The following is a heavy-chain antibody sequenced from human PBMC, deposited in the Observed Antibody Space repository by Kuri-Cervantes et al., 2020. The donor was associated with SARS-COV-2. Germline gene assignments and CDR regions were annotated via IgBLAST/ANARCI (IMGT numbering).Heavy chain of an antibody. D-gene: IGHD2-15*01. CDR2: ISSNGGSA. CDR1: GFTFSSYA. CDR3: ARDPVVVAAADWDGMDV. Sequence: GGSLRLSCAASGFTFSSYAMHWVRQAPGKGLEYVSAISSNGGSAYYADSVKGRFTISRDNSKNTLYLQMNSLRAEDTAVYYCARDPVVVAAADWDGMDVWGQGTTVTVSS. J-gene: IGHJ6*02. V-gene: IGHV3-64*02.